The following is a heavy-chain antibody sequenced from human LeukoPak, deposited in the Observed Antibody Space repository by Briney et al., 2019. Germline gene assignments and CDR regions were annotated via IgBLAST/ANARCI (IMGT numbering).Heavy chain of an antibody. CDR1: GGSFSAYDY. V-gene: IGHV4-34*01. CDR2: FNHNGIT. CDR3: ARGNRRLGYYGSGSRLPFDS. Sequence: SETLSLTCGVYGGSFSAYDYWIWIRQPPGKGLEWIGEFNHNGITSYNPSLKSRVTISIDTSKNQFSLKLNSVTAADTAVYYCARGNRRLGYYGSGSRLPFDSWGQGTLVTVSS. J-gene: IGHJ4*02. D-gene: IGHD3-10*01.